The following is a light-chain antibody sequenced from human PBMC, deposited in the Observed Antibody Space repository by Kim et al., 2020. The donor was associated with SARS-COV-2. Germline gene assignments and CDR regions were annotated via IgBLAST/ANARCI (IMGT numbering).Light chain of an antibody. Sequence: VTIPCTGSSSNIGAGYDVHWYQQLPGTAPKLLISDNINRPSGVPDRFSGSKSGTSASLAITGLQAEDEADYYCQSYDSSLSGFVIFGGGTQLTVL. J-gene: IGLJ2*01. CDR1: SSNIGAGYD. V-gene: IGLV1-40*01. CDR2: DNI. CDR3: QSYDSSLSGFVI.